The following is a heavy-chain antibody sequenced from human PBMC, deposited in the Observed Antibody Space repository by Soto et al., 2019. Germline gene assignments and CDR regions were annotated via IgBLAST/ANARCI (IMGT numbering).Heavy chain of an antibody. CDR2: IIAYSGNT. CDR3: ATDTNALMVFDI. V-gene: IGHV1-18*01. D-gene: IGHD2-8*01. J-gene: IGHJ3*02. Sequence: ASVKVSCKASGYSFTNYGISWVRQAPVWVLELRVWIIAYSGNTKYSQKLQDRVTITADTPTITAYMELRTLRSDDTAVYYCATDTNALMVFDIWGQGTMVTVSS. CDR1: GYSFTNYG.